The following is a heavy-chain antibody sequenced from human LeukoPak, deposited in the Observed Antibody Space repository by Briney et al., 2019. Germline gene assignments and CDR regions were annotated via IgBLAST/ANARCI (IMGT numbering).Heavy chain of an antibody. CDR1: GFTFDDYA. J-gene: IGHJ4*02. CDR3: AKSDAPVVVTAMVDY. D-gene: IGHD5-18*01. V-gene: IGHV3-9*03. Sequence: GGSLRLSCLGSGFTFDDYAMHWVRPAARKGLEWVSGISWISGSIGHADSVKGRFTISRDKSQHSLYLQMNSLRVEDMALYYCAKSDAPVVVTAMVDYWGQGTLVTVSS. CDR2: ISWISGSI.